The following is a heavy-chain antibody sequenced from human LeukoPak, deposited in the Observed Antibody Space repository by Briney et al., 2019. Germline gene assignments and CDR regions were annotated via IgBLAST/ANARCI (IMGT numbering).Heavy chain of an antibody. J-gene: IGHJ6*03. CDR3: ARLGDEIAVSGLKYYHYSHTDV. CDR2: IYTGTT. D-gene: IGHD6-19*01. CDR1: GGSIRDFY. V-gene: IGHV4-59*01. Sequence: PSETLSLTCSVSGGSIRDFYWTWIRQPPGKGLEWIGYIYTGTTNYSPSLRGRVIMSVDTSRNKFSLNLTSVTPADTAVYFCARLGDEIAVSGLKYYHYSHTDVWGSGTTVAVSS.